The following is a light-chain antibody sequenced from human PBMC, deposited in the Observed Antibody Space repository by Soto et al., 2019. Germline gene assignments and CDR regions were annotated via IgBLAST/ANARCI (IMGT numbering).Light chain of an antibody. J-gene: IGKJ4*01. CDR1: QSVRNNY. CDR3: QQYGSTPLT. Sequence: EIVLTQSPDTLSLSPGERATLSCRASQSVRNNYLAWYQQKPGQAPRFLIFDASSRATGIPDRFSGSGSGTDFTLTISRLDPEDFAVYYCQQYGSTPLTLGGGTKVDIE. V-gene: IGKV3-20*01. CDR2: DAS.